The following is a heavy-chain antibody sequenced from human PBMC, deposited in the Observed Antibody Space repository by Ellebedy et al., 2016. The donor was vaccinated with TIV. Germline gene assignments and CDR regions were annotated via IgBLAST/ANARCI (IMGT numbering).Heavy chain of an antibody. J-gene: IGHJ4*02. CDR2: ISHTGSRT. CDR1: GFTFSSYA. V-gene: IGHV3-23*01. D-gene: IGHD1-14*01. Sequence: GESLKISCAASGFTFSSYAMSWVRQAPGKGLDWVSTISHTGSRTYYAVSVEGRFTIARDTSKKTLYLQMNSLRAEDTAIYYCVRGKSGTYIHHAFDYWGQGTLVTVSS. CDR3: VRGKSGTYIHHAFDY.